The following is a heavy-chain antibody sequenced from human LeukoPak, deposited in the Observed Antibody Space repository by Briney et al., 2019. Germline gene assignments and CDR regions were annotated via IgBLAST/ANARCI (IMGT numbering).Heavy chain of an antibody. V-gene: IGHV3-21*01. CDR3: ARGGDMAARGFDY. Sequence: GSLRLSCAASGFTFSSYSMNWVRQAPGKGLEWVSSISSSSSYIYYADSVKGRFTISRDNAKNSLYLQMNSLRAEDTAVYYCARGGDMAARGFDYWGQGTLVTVSS. D-gene: IGHD6-6*01. CDR2: ISSSSSYI. J-gene: IGHJ4*02. CDR1: GFTFSSYS.